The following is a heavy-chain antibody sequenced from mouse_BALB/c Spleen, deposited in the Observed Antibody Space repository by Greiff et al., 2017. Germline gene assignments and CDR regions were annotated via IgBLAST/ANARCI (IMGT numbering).Heavy chain of an antibody. CDR1: GFNIKDTY. D-gene: IGHD1-1*01. CDR3: ARVYYYGSSWVDY. CDR2: IDPANGNT. Sequence: VQLHQSGAELVKPGASVKLSCTASGFNIKDTYMHWVKQRPEQGLEWIGRIDPANGNTKYDPKFQGKATITADTSSNTAYLQLSSLTSEDTAVYYCARVYYYGSSWVDYWGQGTTLTVSS. V-gene: IGHV14-3*02. J-gene: IGHJ2*01.